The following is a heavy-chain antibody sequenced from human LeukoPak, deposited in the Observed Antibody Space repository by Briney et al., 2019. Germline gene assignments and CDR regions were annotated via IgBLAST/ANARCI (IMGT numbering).Heavy chain of an antibody. V-gene: IGHV4-34*01. CDR2: INDSGRI. CDR1: GGSFSNYY. J-gene: IGHJ6*03. CDR3: ARRWNYGRNYYIDV. D-gene: IGHD1-7*01. Sequence: SETLSLTCAVYGGSFSNYYWSWIRQPPGKGLEWIGEINDSGRINYNPSLMSRVTVSVDTSKNQFSLRLTSVTARDTAVYYCARRWNYGRNYYIDVWGKGATVSVSS.